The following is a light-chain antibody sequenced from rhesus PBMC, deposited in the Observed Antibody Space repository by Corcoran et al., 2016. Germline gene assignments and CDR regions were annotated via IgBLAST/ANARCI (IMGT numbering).Light chain of an antibody. CDR1: QGISSY. J-gene: IGKJ3*01. CDR2: YVT. CDR3: QQYNTLPFT. Sequence: DIQMTQSPSSVSASVGDRVTITCRASQGISSYLAWYQQKPGKAPKLLIFYVTTLQSGVPSRCSGGGSGTEFTLTISSLQPEDFATYYCQQYNTLPFTFGPGTRLDIK. V-gene: IGKV1-25*01.